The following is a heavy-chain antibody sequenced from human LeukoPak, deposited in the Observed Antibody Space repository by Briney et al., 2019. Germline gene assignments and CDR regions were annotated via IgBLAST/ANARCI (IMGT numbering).Heavy chain of an antibody. CDR3: ARDGLPAARDI. V-gene: IGHV3-74*01. J-gene: IGHJ3*02. Sequence: GGSLRLSCAGSGFIFSQFWMQWVRQVPGKGLVWVSRINGDGSSTNYADSVKGRFTISRDNAKNTPDLQMNSLRAEDTAVYYCARDGLPAARDIWGQGTMVTVSS. CDR1: GFIFSQFW. D-gene: IGHD6-6*01. CDR2: INGDGSST.